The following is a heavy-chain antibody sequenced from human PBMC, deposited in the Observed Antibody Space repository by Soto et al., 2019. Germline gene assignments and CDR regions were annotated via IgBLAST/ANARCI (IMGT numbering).Heavy chain of an antibody. Sequence: PSETLFLTCAVYGGSFSGYYWSWIRQPPGKGLEWIGEINHSGSTNYNPSLKSRVTISVDTSKNQFSLKLSSVTAADTAVYYCARGRVAARPPLYYSSYGMDVWGQGTTVTLSS. CDR2: INHSGST. V-gene: IGHV4-34*01. CDR1: GGSFSGYY. J-gene: IGHJ6*02. CDR3: ARGRVAARPPLYYSSYGMDV. D-gene: IGHD6-6*01.